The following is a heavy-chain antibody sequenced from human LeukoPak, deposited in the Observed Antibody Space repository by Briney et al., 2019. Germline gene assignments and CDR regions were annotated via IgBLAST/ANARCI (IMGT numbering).Heavy chain of an antibody. Sequence: PGGSLRLSCAASGFNFSSYTMNWVRQPPGKGLEWVSNIATSSSTIYYADSVKGRFTISRDNAKNSLYLQMNSLRADDTAVYYCARFAAGGSYYYYMDVWGKGTTVTVSS. CDR3: ARFAAGGSYYYYMDV. V-gene: IGHV3-48*01. CDR1: GFNFSSYT. J-gene: IGHJ6*03. CDR2: IATSSSTI. D-gene: IGHD6-25*01.